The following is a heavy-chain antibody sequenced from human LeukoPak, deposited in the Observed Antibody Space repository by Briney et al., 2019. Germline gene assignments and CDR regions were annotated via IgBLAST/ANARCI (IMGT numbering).Heavy chain of an antibody. D-gene: IGHD2-15*01. CDR2: INPNSGGT. J-gene: IGHJ6*03. V-gene: IGHV1-2*02. Sequence: ASVKVSCKASGYTFTGYYMHWVRQAPGQGLEWMGWINPNSGGTNYAQKFQGRVTMTRDTSISTAYMELSRLRSDDTAVYYCARSKRTLGYCSGGSCPGLYYYYYYMDVWGKGTTVTISS. CDR3: ARSKRTLGYCSGGSCPGLYYYYYYMDV. CDR1: GYTFTGYY.